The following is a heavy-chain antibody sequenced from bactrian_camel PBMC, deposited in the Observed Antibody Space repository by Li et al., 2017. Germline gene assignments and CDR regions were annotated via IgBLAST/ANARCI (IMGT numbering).Heavy chain of an antibody. D-gene: IGHD3*01. CDR2: IDSNGLT. CDR1: GLTSRTHC. V-gene: IGHV3S55*01. Sequence: HVQLVESGGGSVQAGDSLRLSCAASGLTSRTHCMAWFRQSPGKEREGVAIIDSNGLTNYTDSVKGRFTISKDIAKKTLYLQMNSLKPEDTAMYYCAADCYGSGLSQDYNYWGQGTQVTVS. J-gene: IGHJ4*01. CDR3: AADCYGSGLSQDYNY.